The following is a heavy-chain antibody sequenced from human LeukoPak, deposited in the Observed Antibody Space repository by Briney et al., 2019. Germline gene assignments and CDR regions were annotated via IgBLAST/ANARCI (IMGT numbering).Heavy chain of an antibody. CDR3: ARGSSTHGEYYFDY. CDR1: GFTFNNYW. J-gene: IGHJ4*02. CDR2: IKPDGSEK. V-gene: IGHV3-7*01. D-gene: IGHD2-2*01. Sequence: PGGSLRLSCAASGFTFNNYWMTWVRQAPGKGLERVANIKPDGSEKYYVDSVKGRFTISRDNVKNSLYLQMNSLRAEDTAVYYCARGSSTHGEYYFDYWGQGTLVTVSS.